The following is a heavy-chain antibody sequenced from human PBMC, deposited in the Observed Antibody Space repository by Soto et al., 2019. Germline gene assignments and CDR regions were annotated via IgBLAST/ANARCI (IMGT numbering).Heavy chain of an antibody. CDR3: ARVTLLWFGELSVRYYYYYGMDV. D-gene: IGHD3-10*01. CDR2: INHSGST. V-gene: IGHV4-34*01. CDR1: GGSFSGYD. J-gene: IGHJ6*02. Sequence: PSETLSLTCAVYGGSFSGYDLSWIRQPPGKGLEWIGEINHSGSTNYNPSHKSRVTISVDTSKNQFSLKLSSVTAADTAVYYCARVTLLWFGELSVRYYYYYGMDVWGQGTTVTVSS.